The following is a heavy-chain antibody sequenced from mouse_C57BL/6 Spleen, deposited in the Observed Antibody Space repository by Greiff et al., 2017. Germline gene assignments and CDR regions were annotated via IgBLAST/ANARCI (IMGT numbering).Heavy chain of an antibody. Sequence: EVHLVESGPGLVKPSQSLSLTCSVPGYSITSGYYWNWIRQFPGNKLEWMGYISYDGSNNYNPSLKNRISITRDTSKNQFFLKLNSVTTEDTATYYCASLLLYALDYWGQGTTVTVSS. CDR2: ISYDGSN. CDR3: ASLLLYALDY. V-gene: IGHV3-6*01. CDR1: GYSITSGYY. J-gene: IGHJ4*01. D-gene: IGHD2-1*01.